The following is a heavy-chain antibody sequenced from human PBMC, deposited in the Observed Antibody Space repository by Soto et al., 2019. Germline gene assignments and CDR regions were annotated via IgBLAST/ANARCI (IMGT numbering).Heavy chain of an antibody. J-gene: IGHJ6*02. CDR1: GFTFSSYW. D-gene: IGHD6-25*01. CDR3: ARARKRLNYSMDV. V-gene: IGHV3-74*01. Sequence: EVQLVESGGGLVQPGGSLRLSCAASGFTFSSYWMHWVRQAPGKGLVWVSRIQTDGSTTGYADSVKGRFTISRDNAEKTRYLQMHSLTEEEPAVYYCARARKRLNYSMDVWGQGTTVTVSS. CDR2: IQTDGSTT.